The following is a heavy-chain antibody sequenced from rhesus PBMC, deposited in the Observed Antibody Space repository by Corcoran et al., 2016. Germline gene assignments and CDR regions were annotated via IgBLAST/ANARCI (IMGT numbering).Heavy chain of an antibody. V-gene: IGHV3S5*01. CDR2: MHFSGGST. CDR3: AKLNYDSGYDFDY. D-gene: IGHD3-28*01. J-gene: IGHJ4*01. Sequence: EVQLVETGGGLVQPGGPLKLSCAAAGFTLSSYGMSWVRQAAGKGLEWVPAMHFSGGSTYYPDSVKGRFTISRDNSKDTLSLQMHSLRAEDTAVCYCAKLNYDSGYDFDYWGQGVLVTVSS. CDR1: GFTLSSYG.